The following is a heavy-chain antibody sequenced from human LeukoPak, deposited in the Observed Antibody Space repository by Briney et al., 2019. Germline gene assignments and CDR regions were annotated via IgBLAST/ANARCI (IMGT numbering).Heavy chain of an antibody. CDR2: ISYDGSDK. J-gene: IGHJ5*02. CDR3: AKRERWLQNNWFDP. CDR1: GFTFNSYG. V-gene: IGHV3-30*18. D-gene: IGHD5-24*01. Sequence: GGSLRLSCAASGFTFNSYGMHWVRQAPGKGLEWVAVISYDGSDKYYADSVKGRFTISRDNSKNTLYLQMNSLRAEDTAVYYCAKRERWLQNNWFDPWGHGTLVTVSS.